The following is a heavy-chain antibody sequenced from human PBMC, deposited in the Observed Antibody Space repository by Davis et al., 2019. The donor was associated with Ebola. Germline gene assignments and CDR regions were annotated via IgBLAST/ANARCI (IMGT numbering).Heavy chain of an antibody. J-gene: IGHJ5*02. V-gene: IGHV4-59*01. CDR2: IYYSGST. Sequence: SETLSLTCTVSGGSISSYYWSWIRQPPGKGLEWIGYIYYSGSTNYNPSLKSRVTISVDTSKNQFSLKLSSVTAADTAVYYCAGGECSGGSCYSLGRWGWFDPWGQGTLVTVSS. D-gene: IGHD2-15*01. CDR3: AGGECSGGSCYSLGRWGWFDP. CDR1: GGSISSYY.